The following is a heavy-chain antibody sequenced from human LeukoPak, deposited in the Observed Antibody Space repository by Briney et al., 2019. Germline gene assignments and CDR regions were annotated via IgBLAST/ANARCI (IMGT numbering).Heavy chain of an antibody. D-gene: IGHD2-8*01. CDR3: ARRRFVRGPDVVNPFDY. CDR1: GGSISNTFYY. J-gene: IGHJ4*02. CDR2: INYSGST. Sequence: NPSETLSLTCTVSGGSISNTFYYWGWIRQPPGKGLEWIGSINYSGSTYYNPSLKSRVTISVDTSKNQFSLKLSSVTAADTAVYYCARRRFVRGPDVVNPFDYWGQGTLVTVSS. V-gene: IGHV4-39*01.